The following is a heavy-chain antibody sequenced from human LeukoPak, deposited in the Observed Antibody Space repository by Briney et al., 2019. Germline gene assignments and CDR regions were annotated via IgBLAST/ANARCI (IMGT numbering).Heavy chain of an antibody. CDR3: ARDVEGGGIGY. CDR1: GLTFSNYW. V-gene: IGHV3-7*03. J-gene: IGHJ4*02. D-gene: IGHD1-26*01. Sequence: GGSLRLSCAASGLTFSNYWMDWVRQAPGKGLEWVANIKQDGSEKNYVDSVKGRFIVSRDNAKNSLYLQMNTLRADDTAVYYCARDVEGGGIGYWGQGTLVTVSS. CDR2: IKQDGSEK.